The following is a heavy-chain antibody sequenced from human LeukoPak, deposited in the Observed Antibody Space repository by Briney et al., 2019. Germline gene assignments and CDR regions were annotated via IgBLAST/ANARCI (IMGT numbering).Heavy chain of an antibody. CDR2: INAGNGNT. CDR3: ARGPRAAADDY. J-gene: IGHJ4*02. Sequence: ASVKVSCKASGYTFINYAINWGRQAPGQRPEWIGWINAGNGNTKYSQKFQGRVTSTRDTSASTAYMELSSLRSEDTAVYYCARGPRAAADDYWGQGTLVTVSS. V-gene: IGHV1-3*01. CDR1: GYTFINYA. D-gene: IGHD6-13*01.